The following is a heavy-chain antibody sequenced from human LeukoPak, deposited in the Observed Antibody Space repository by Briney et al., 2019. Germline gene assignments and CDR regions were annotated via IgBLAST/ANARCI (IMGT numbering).Heavy chain of an antibody. CDR2: MNPNSGNT. CDR1: GYTFTGYY. V-gene: IGHV1-8*02. CDR3: ARGPVAAAALDYYYYMDV. Sequence: GASVKVSCKASGYTFTGYYMHWVRQAPGQGLEWMGWMNPNSGNTGYAQKFQGRVTMTRNTSISTAYMELSSLRSEDTAVYYCARGPVAAAALDYYYYMDVWGKGTTVTVSS. J-gene: IGHJ6*03. D-gene: IGHD6-13*01.